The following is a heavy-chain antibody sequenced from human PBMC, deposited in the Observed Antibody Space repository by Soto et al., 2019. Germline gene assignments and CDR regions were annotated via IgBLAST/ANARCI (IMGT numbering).Heavy chain of an antibody. CDR2: SYYSGST. Sequence: QVQLQESGPGLVKPSETLSLTCTVSGCSISSYYWGWIRQPPGKGLEWIGYSYYSGSTNYNPSLKSRVTISVDTSKNQFSLELRSVTAADTAIYYGASSIGGGSRWLLVGWGQGTLVTVSS. J-gene: IGHJ4*02. CDR1: GCSISSYY. V-gene: IGHV4-59*08. CDR3: ASSIGGGSRWLLVG. D-gene: IGHD2-8*02.